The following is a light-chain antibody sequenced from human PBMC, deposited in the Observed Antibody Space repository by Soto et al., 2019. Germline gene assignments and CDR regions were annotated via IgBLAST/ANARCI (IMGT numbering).Light chain of an antibody. CDR2: EVN. CDR3: SSDTSSSTLI. CDR1: SSDIGGYNF. Sequence: QSALTQPASVSGSPGQSITISCTGTSSDIGGYNFVSWYQQHPGKAPKLLIHEVNNRPSGVSIRFSGSKSGNTASLTISGLQAEDEADYYCSSDTSSSTLIFGGGTKLIVL. J-gene: IGLJ2*01. V-gene: IGLV2-14*01.